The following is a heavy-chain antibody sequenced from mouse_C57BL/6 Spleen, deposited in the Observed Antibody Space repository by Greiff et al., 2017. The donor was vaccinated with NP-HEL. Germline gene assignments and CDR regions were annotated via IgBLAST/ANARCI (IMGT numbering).Heavy chain of an antibody. CDR2: IYPGSGNT. V-gene: IGHV1-76*01. J-gene: IGHJ4*01. CDR3: ARGGQLRLHYAMDY. D-gene: IGHD3-2*02. CDR1: GYTFTDYY. Sequence: VQLQQSGAELVRPGASVKLSCKASGYTFTDYYINWVKQRPGQGLEWIARIYPGSGNTYYNEKFKGKATLTAEKSSSTAYMQLSSLTSEDSAVYFCARGGQLRLHYAMDYWGQGTSVTVSS.